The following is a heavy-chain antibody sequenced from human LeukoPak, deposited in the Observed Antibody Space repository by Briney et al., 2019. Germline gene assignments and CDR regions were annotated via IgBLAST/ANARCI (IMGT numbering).Heavy chain of an antibody. CDR3: ARPLRPWLPENAFDI. D-gene: IGHD5-12*01. CDR2: INPSGGST. CDR1: GYTFTNYV. Sequence: ASVKVSCKASGYTFTNYVIHWVRQAPGQGLEWMGIINPSGGSTSYAQKFQGRVTMTRDTSTSTVYMELSSLRSEDTAVYYCARPLRPWLPENAFDIWGQGTMVTVSS. J-gene: IGHJ3*02. V-gene: IGHV1-46*01.